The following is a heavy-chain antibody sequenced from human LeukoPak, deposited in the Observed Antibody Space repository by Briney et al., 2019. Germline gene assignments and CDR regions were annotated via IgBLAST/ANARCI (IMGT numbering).Heavy chain of an antibody. CDR3: VRGSDDWRVMIL. Sequence: GGSLELLRGVSGFNFSSRYMYWVRQVPGKGLVWVSRLNGYGDYTDYEDSVKGRFTISRDNAKNTLFLQMNSLRAEDTAVYYCVRGSDDWRVMILWRQGTTVTVSS. CDR1: GFNFSSRY. D-gene: IGHD3-9*01. V-gene: IGHV3-74*01. J-gene: IGHJ6*02. CDR2: LNGYGDYT.